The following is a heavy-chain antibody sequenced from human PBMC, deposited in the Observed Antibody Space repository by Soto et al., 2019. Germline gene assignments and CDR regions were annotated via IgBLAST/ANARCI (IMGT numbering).Heavy chain of an antibody. D-gene: IGHD6-13*01. CDR1: GFTFSSYA. J-gene: IGHJ4*02. CDR2: ISGSGGST. CDR3: AKAGSWYDHSRSYFDY. Sequence: GGSLRLSCAASGFTFSSYAMSWVRQAPGKGLEWVSAISGSGGSTYYADSVKGRFTISRDNSKNTLYLQMNSLRAEDTAVYYCAKAGSWYDHSRSYFDYWGQGTLVTVSS. V-gene: IGHV3-23*01.